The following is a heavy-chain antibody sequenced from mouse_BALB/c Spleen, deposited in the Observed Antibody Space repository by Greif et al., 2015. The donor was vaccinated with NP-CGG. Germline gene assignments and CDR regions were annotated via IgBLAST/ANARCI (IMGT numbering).Heavy chain of an antibody. CDR2: IYPGDGDT. V-gene: IGHV1-82*01. CDR3: ARWGDYYFDY. Sequence: QVQLQQPGPELVKPGASVKISCKASGYAFSSSWMNWVKQRPGQGLEWIGRIYPGDGDTNYNGKFKGKATLTADKSSSTAYMQLSSLTSVDSAVYFCARWGDYYFDYWGQGTTLTVSS. D-gene: IGHD2-13*01. CDR1: GYAFSSSW. J-gene: IGHJ2*01.